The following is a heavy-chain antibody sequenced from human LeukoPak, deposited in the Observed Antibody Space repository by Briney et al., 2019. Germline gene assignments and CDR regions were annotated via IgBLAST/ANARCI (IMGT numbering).Heavy chain of an antibody. J-gene: IGHJ4*02. CDR3: ARESYSSSWYGDYFDY. CDR1: GGSFSGYC. V-gene: IGHV4-34*01. CDR2: INHSGST. Sequence: SETLSLTCAVYGGSFSGYCWSWIRQPPGKGLEWIGEINHSGSTNYNPSPKSRVTISVDTSKNQFSLKLSSVTAADTAVYYCARESYSSSWYGDYFDYWGQGTLVTVSS. D-gene: IGHD6-13*01.